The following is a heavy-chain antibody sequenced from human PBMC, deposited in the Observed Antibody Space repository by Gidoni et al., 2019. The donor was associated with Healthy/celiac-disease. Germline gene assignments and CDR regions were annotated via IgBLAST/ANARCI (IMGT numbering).Heavy chain of an antibody. CDR1: GGTFSSYA. J-gene: IGHJ4*02. CDR2: IIPIFGTA. Sequence: QVQLVQSGAEVQKPGSSVKVSCKASGGTFSSYAISWVRQAPGQGLEWMGGIIPIFGTANYAQKFQGRVTVTADESTSTAYMELSSLRSEDTAVYDCAGGVNSSGLDGDYWGQGTLVTVSS. V-gene: IGHV1-69*01. CDR3: AGGVNSSGLDGDY. D-gene: IGHD6-19*01.